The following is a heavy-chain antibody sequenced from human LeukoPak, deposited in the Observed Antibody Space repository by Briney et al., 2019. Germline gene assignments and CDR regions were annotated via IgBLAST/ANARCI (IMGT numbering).Heavy chain of an antibody. CDR3: AKDAAGPEY. J-gene: IGHJ4*02. CDR2: ISAGGGST. V-gene: IGHV3-23*01. D-gene: IGHD6-13*01. CDR1: GLTFSDYS. Sequence: GGSLRLSCAASGLTFSDYSMTWVRQAPGKGLFWVSGISAGGGSTYYADSVKGRFTISRGNSRNTLYLQMNSLRVEDTAVYYCAKDAAGPEYWGQGTLVTVSS.